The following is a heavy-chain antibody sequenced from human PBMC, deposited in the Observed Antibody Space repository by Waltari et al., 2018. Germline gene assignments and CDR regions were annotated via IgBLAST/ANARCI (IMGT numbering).Heavy chain of an antibody. CDR1: GFTFSSYS. Sequence: EVQLVESGGGLVKPGGSLRLSCAASGFTFSSYSMNWVRQAPGKGLAWVSSISSSSSYIYYADSVKGRFTISRDNAKNSLYLQMNSLRAEDTAVYYCARDQTGYYGSGSYSDYWGQGTLVTVSS. CDR2: ISSSSSYI. J-gene: IGHJ4*02. D-gene: IGHD3-10*01. V-gene: IGHV3-21*01. CDR3: ARDQTGYYGSGSYSDY.